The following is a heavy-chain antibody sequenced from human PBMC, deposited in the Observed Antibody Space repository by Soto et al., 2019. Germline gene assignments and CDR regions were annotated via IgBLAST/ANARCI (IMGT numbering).Heavy chain of an antibody. Sequence: SVKVSCKASGGTFSSYAISWVRQAPGQGLEWMGGIIPIFGTANYAQKFQGRVTITADKSTSTAYMELSSLRSEDTAVYYCARGGLEMATITQYYYYGMDVWGQGTTVTVSS. V-gene: IGHV1-69*06. J-gene: IGHJ6*02. CDR1: GGTFSSYA. D-gene: IGHD5-12*01. CDR3: ARGGLEMATITQYYYYGMDV. CDR2: IIPIFGTA.